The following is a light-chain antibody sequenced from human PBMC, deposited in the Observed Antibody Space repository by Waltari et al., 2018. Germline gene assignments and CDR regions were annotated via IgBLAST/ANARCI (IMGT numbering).Light chain of an antibody. CDR1: SSNIGSNY. Sequence: QSVLTQPPSASGTPGQRFTISCSGSSSNIGSNYLYWYQQLPGTAPKLLIYRNNQRPSGVPDRFSGSKSGTSASLAISGLRSEDEADYYCAAWDDSLSGPVFGGGTKLTVL. CDR3: AAWDDSLSGPV. CDR2: RNN. V-gene: IGLV1-47*01. J-gene: IGLJ2*01.